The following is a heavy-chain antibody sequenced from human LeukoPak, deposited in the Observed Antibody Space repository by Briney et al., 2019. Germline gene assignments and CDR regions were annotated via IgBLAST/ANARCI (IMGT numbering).Heavy chain of an antibody. Sequence: ASVKVSCKASGYTFSTHGISWVRQAPGQGLEWMGWISGYNDKTNYAQKVQGRVTLTIDTSTSTVYMELRSLTSDDTAMYYCARQQGLDYGDYTSFDYWGQGTLVTVSS. V-gene: IGHV1-18*01. CDR2: ISGYNDKT. D-gene: IGHD4-17*01. J-gene: IGHJ4*02. CDR3: ARQQGLDYGDYTSFDY. CDR1: GYTFSTHG.